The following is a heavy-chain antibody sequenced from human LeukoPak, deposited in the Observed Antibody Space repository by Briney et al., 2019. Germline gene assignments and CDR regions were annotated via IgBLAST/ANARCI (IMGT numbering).Heavy chain of an antibody. Sequence: PSETLSLTCTVSGDSLSISSYYWAWIPQPPGKGLEWIGTIYYSGSPYYNPPLNIRVTICIDTSKNEFSLNLRSVTAADTAVYYCARPMPGYSGYEYWGQGTLVTVSS. CDR2: IYYSGSP. D-gene: IGHD5-12*01. V-gene: IGHV4-39*01. CDR1: GDSLSISSYY. CDR3: ARPMPGYSGYEY. J-gene: IGHJ4*02.